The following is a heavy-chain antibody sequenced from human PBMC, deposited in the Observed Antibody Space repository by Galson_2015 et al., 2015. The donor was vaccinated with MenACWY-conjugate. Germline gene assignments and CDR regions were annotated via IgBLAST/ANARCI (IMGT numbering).Heavy chain of an antibody. CDR2: IDPKSGGA. Sequence: SVKVSCKASGYPFTAYFIHWVRQAPGQGLQWMGWIDPKSGGANYAQNFQVRVTTTRDTSISTAYMDLSSLRSDDTAVYYCTRDRHPPSAPFDYWGQGTLVTVSS. D-gene: IGHD2-2*01. J-gene: IGHJ4*02. CDR3: TRDRHPPSAPFDY. V-gene: IGHV1-2*02. CDR1: GYPFTAYF.